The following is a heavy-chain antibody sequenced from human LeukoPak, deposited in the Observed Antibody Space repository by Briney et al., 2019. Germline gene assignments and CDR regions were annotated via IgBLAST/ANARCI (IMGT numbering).Heavy chain of an antibody. CDR2: IYYSGST. CDR1: GGSISSYY. CDR3: ARETSRKGAHYMDV. Sequence: SETLSLTCTVSGGSISSYYWSWIRQPPGKGLEWIGYIYYSGSTNYNPSLKSRVTISVDTSKNQFSLKLSSVTAADTAVYYCARETSRKGAHYMDVWGKGTTITISS. J-gene: IGHJ6*03. D-gene: IGHD1-14*01. V-gene: IGHV4-59*01.